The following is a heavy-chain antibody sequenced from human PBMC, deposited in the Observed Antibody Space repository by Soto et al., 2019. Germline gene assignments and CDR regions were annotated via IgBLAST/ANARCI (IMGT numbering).Heavy chain of an antibody. J-gene: IGHJ4*02. Sequence: SGPTLVNPTQTLTLTCTFSGFSLSAGGMRVSWIRQPPGKALEWLARIDWDDAKFYTTSLQTRLTISKGPSKNQVVLTMTNVDPLDTGTYYCARAPGYTYAYDYWGPGILVTSPQ. D-gene: IGHD5-18*01. V-gene: IGHV2-70*04. CDR3: ARAPGYTYAYDY. CDR2: IDWDDAK. CDR1: GFSLSAGGMR.